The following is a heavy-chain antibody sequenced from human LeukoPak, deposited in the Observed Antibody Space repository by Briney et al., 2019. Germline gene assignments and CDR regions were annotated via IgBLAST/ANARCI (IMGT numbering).Heavy chain of an antibody. CDR3: ARRSNWYFDL. V-gene: IGHV4-34*01. J-gene: IGHJ2*01. CDR1: GFTVSSNY. CDR2: MNHSGST. Sequence: TGGSLRLSCAASGFTVSSNYMSWVRQPPGKGLEWIGEMNHSGSTSSNPSLRSRVTISVDTSKNQFSLKLSSVTAADTAVYYCARRSNWYFDLWGRGTLVTVSS.